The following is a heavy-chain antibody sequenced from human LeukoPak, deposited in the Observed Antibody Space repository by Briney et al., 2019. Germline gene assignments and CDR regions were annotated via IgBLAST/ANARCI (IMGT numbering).Heavy chain of an antibody. Sequence: QPGGSLRLSCAASGFTFSSYSMNWVRQAPGKGLEWISYISSSSTTIYYADSVKGRFTISRDNAKNSLYLQMNSLRDEDTAVYYCARDGSSIAACRHDYWGQGTLVTVSS. CDR1: GFTFSSYS. J-gene: IGHJ4*02. V-gene: IGHV3-48*02. CDR3: ARDGSSIAACRHDY. D-gene: IGHD6-25*01. CDR2: ISSSSTTI.